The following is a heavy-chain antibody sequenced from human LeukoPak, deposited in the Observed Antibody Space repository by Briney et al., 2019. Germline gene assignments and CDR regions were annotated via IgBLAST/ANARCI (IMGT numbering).Heavy chain of an antibody. J-gene: IGHJ4*02. V-gene: IGHV4-39*01. D-gene: IGHD5-12*01. Sequence: SETLSLTCTVSGGSISSYYWGWIRQPPGKGLEWIGSIYYSGSTYYNPSLKSRVTISVDTSKNQFSLKLSSVTAADTAVYYCATQADDIVATIDGTDFDYWGQGTLVTVSS. CDR1: GGSISSYY. CDR2: IYYSGST. CDR3: ATQADDIVATIDGTDFDY.